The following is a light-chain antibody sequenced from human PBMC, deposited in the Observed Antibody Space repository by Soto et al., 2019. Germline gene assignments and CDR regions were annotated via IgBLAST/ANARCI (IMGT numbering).Light chain of an antibody. Sequence: ESVLTQSPGTLSLSPGERATLSCRATQSVSSNLLAWYQQKPGQAPSLLIYGASSRATGIPDRFSGSGSGTDFTLTISRLEPEDFAVYYCQQYVSPPITFGQGTRLEIK. J-gene: IGKJ5*01. CDR3: QQYVSPPIT. V-gene: IGKV3-20*01. CDR1: QSVSSNL. CDR2: GAS.